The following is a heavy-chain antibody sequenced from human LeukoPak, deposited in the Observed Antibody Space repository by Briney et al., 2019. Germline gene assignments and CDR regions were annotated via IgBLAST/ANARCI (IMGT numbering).Heavy chain of an antibody. CDR1: GGSISSGSYY. CDR3: ARPTRYDFWSGYPGGAFDI. Sequence: PSQTLSLTCTVSGGSISSGSYYWSWIRQPAGKGLEWIGRIYTSGSTNYNPSLKSRVTISLDTSKNQFSLKLSSVTAADTAVYYCARPTRYDFWSGYPGGAFDIWGQGTMVTVSS. D-gene: IGHD3-3*01. V-gene: IGHV4-61*02. CDR2: IYTSGST. J-gene: IGHJ3*02.